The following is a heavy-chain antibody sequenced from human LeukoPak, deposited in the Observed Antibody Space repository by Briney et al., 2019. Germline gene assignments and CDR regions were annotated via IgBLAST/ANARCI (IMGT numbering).Heavy chain of an antibody. D-gene: IGHD3-22*01. V-gene: IGHV3-30*04. CDR2: ISYEGANK. J-gene: IGHJ4*02. CDR1: RFTSSTYA. Sequence: GGSLRLSCAASRFTSSTYAMHWVRQAPGKGLEWVAVISYEGANKNHADSVKGRFTISRDNSKNTLYLQMNSLRAEDTAVYYCTRGPGYHDSSYLDYWGQGTLVTVSS. CDR3: TRGPGYHDSSYLDY.